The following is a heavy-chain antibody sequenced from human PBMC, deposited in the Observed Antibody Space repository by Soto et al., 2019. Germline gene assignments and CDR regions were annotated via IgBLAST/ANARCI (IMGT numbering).Heavy chain of an antibody. CDR3: TKDDGYNDSTYYHYFGMDV. V-gene: IGHV3-30*18. CDR2: ISYDGSTE. Sequence: XESLRLSCAASGFTFSGYYMHWVRQAPGKGLEWVAVISYDGSTEYYADSVKGRFTISRDNSANRLFLQMNSLRPEDTAVYYCTKDDGYNDSTYYHYFGMDVWGQGTTVTVSS. J-gene: IGHJ6*02. CDR1: GFTFSGYY. D-gene: IGHD5-12*01.